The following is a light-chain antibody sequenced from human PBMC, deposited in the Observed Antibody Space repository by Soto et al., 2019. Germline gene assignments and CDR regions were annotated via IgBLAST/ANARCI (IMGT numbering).Light chain of an antibody. CDR2: GAS. J-gene: IGKJ1*01. Sequence: DIQMTQYPSSLSASVGDRITMTCRASQSISSYLNWYQHKPGKAPKLLIYGASTLQSGVPSRFSGSGSGTEFTLTISSLQPDDFATYYCQQYDVDSGTFGQGTKVDIK. CDR1: QSISSY. CDR3: QQYDVDSGT. V-gene: IGKV1-39*01.